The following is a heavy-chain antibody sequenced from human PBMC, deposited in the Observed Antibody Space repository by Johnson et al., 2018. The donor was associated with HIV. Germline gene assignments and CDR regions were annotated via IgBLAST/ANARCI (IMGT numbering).Heavy chain of an antibody. V-gene: IGHV3-11*01. J-gene: IGHJ3*02. CDR3: ARESDGSGYYSDAFGI. D-gene: IGHD3-22*01. CDR2: ISSSGTTV. Sequence: QVLFVESGGGLVKPGGSLRLSCAASGFTFSDYYMSWIRQTPGKGLEWVSYISSSGTTVYSADSVKDRFTVSSDNAKNSIYLQMNSLRAEDTAVYYCARESDGSGYYSDAFGIWGQGTMVTVSS. CDR1: GFTFSDYY.